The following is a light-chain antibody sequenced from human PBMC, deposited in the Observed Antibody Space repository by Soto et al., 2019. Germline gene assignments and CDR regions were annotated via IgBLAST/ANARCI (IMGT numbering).Light chain of an antibody. CDR3: QQLKT. CDR2: DAS. V-gene: IGKV1-5*01. J-gene: IGKJ1*01. Sequence: DIQMTQSPSTLSASVGDRVTITCRASQSINGWLAWYQQKPGKAPKLLIYDASSLESGVPSRFSGSGSGTEFTLTISSLQPDDFATYYCQQLKTFGQGTKVDIK. CDR1: QSINGW.